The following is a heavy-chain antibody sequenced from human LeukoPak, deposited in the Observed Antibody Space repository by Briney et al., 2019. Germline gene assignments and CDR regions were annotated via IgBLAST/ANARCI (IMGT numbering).Heavy chain of an antibody. J-gene: IGHJ5*02. Sequence: GTLRLSCVASGFTFSRHGMNWVRQAPGKGLEWVSGISPSGDIKYYVDSVKGRFTVSRDNSKNTLYLQINSLRDEDTAVYYCAKDDAWLQYNAWGQGTLVTVSS. V-gene: IGHV3-23*01. CDR2: ISPSGDIK. D-gene: IGHD5-24*01. CDR1: GFTFSRHG. CDR3: AKDDAWLQYNA.